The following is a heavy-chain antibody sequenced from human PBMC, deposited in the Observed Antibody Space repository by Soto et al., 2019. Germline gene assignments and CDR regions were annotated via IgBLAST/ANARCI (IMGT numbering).Heavy chain of an antibody. J-gene: IGHJ4*02. Sequence: SETLSLTCTVSGVSISSYYWSWIRQPPGKGLEWIGYIYYSGSTNYNPSLKSRVTISVDTSKNQFSLKLSSVTAADTAVYYCASSTYGDYDFDYWGQGTLVTVSS. CDR1: GVSISSYY. V-gene: IGHV4-59*01. D-gene: IGHD4-17*01. CDR3: ASSTYGDYDFDY. CDR2: IYYSGST.